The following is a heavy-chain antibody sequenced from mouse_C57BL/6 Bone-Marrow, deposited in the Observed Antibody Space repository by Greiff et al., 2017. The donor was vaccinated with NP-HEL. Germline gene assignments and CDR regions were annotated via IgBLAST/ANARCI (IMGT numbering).Heavy chain of an antibody. D-gene: IGHD1-1*01. Sequence: EVQRVESGTVLARPGASVKMSCKTSGYTFTSYWMHWVKQRPGQGLEWIGAIYPGNSDTSYNQKFKGKAKLTAVTSASTAYMELSSLTNEDSAVYYCTRDYCSSYDGYFDVWGTGTTVTVSS. V-gene: IGHV1-5*01. J-gene: IGHJ1*03. CDR2: IYPGNSDT. CDR3: TRDYCSSYDGYFDV. CDR1: GYTFTSYW.